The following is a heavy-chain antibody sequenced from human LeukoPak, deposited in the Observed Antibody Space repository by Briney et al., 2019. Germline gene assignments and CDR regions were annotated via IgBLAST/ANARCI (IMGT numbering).Heavy chain of an antibody. V-gene: IGHV4-31*03. CDR2: IYYSGST. Sequence: SQTLSLTCTVSGGSISSGGYYWSWIRQHPGKGLEWIGYIYYSGSTYYNPSLKSRVTISVDTSKNQFSLKLSSVTAADTAVYYCARRPGYCSGGSCYLSRDAFDIWGQGTMVTVSS. CDR1: GGSISSGGYY. D-gene: IGHD2-15*01. CDR3: ARRPGYCSGGSCYLSRDAFDI. J-gene: IGHJ3*02.